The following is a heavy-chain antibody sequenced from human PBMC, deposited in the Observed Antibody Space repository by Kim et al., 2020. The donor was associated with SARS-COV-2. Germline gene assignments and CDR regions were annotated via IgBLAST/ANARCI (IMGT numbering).Heavy chain of an antibody. Sequence: SETLSLTCAFYGGSFSGYYWSWIRQPPGKGLEWIGEINHSGSTNYNPSLKSRVTTSVDTSKNQFSLKLSSVTAADTAVYYCARGTIAVAGRYNWFDPWG. CDR2: INHSGST. CDR1: GGSFSGYY. J-gene: IGHJ5*02. D-gene: IGHD6-19*01. CDR3: ARGTIAVAGRYNWFDP. V-gene: IGHV4-34*01.